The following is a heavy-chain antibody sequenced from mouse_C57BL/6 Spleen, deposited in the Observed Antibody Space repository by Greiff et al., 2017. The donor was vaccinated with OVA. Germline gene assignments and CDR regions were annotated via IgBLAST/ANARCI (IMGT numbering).Heavy chain of an antibody. V-gene: IGHV2-2*01. CDR2: IWSGGST. CDR3: ARRTTESYYYAMDY. Sequence: QVQLKESGPGLVQPSQSLSITCTVSGFSFTSYGVHWVRQSPGKGLEWLGVIWSGGSTDYNAAFISRLSISKDNSKSQVYLKMNSLQADDTAIYYCARRTTESYYYAMDYWGQGTSVTVSS. J-gene: IGHJ4*01. D-gene: IGHD1-1*01. CDR1: GFSFTSYG.